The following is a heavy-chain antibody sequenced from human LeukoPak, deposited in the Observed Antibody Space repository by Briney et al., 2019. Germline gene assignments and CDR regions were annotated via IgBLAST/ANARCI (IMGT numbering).Heavy chain of an antibody. J-gene: IGHJ4*02. D-gene: IGHD2-15*01. Sequence: GGSLRLSCAASGFTFSSYWMHWVRQAPGKGLVWVSRINSDGSSTNYADSVKGRFTISRDNSKNTLYLQMNRLRAEDTALYYCAKKAGGPSDYWGQGTLVTVSS. CDR1: GFTFSSYW. V-gene: IGHV3-74*01. CDR3: AKKAGGPSDY. CDR2: INSDGSST.